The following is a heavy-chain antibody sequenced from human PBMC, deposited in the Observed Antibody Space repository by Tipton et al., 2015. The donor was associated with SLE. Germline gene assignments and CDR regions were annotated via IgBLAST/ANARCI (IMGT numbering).Heavy chain of an antibody. CDR1: GGSFNTYSHY. J-gene: IGHJ1*01. D-gene: IGHD6-13*01. CDR2: FCCGGST. CDR3: TRANRIAEGGIED. V-gene: IGHV4-39*07. Sequence: TLSLTCTVSGGSFNTYSHYWGWIRQPPGGGLEWIGSFCCGGSTYRNPSLKSRVTISADMSKNQFSLTLSDVSAADMAVYYCTRANRIAEGGIEDWGPGLRVTVSS.